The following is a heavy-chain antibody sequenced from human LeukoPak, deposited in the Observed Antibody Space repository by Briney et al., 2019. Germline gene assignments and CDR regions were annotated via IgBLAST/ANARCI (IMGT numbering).Heavy chain of an antibody. CDR3: AKKSPDSSGNPAYD. Sequence: GGSLRLSCAASGFTVSINYMTWVRQAPGKGLEWVSVISRSGTETYHADSVRGRFTISRDNAKNTPYLQMNSLRAEDTAVYYCAKKSPDSSGNPAYDWGQGTLVTVSS. J-gene: IGHJ4*02. D-gene: IGHD4-23*01. CDR2: ISRSGTET. CDR1: GFTVSINY. V-gene: IGHV3-23*01.